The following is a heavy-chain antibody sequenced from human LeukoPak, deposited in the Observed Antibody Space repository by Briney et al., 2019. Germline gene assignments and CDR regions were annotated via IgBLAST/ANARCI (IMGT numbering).Heavy chain of an antibody. D-gene: IGHD3-3*01. CDR3: AKDGEGYYDFWSGYSLGYMDV. Sequence: GGSLRLPCAASGFTFSSYGMHWARQAPGKGLEWVAVIWYDGSNKYYADSVKGRFTISRDNSKNTLYLQMNSLRAEDTAVYYCAKDGEGYYDFWSGYSLGYMDVWGKGTTVTVSS. CDR2: IWYDGSNK. V-gene: IGHV3-33*06. CDR1: GFTFSSYG. J-gene: IGHJ6*03.